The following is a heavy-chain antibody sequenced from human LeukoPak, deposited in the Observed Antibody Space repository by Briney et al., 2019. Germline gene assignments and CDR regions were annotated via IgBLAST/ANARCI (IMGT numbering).Heavy chain of an antibody. CDR1: GFSLSTSGVG. Sequence: SGPTLVKPTQTLTLTCTFSGFSLSTSGVGVGWIRQPPGKALEWLALIYWDDDKRYSPSLKSRLTITKDTSKNQVVLTMTNMDPVDTATYYCAHRGGYGGYVSDYFDYWGQGTLVTVSS. CDR2: IYWDDDK. CDR3: AHRGGYGGYVSDYFDY. V-gene: IGHV2-5*02. J-gene: IGHJ4*02. D-gene: IGHD5-12*01.